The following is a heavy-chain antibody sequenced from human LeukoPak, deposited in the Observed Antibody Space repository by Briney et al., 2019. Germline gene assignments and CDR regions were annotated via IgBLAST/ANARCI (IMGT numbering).Heavy chain of an antibody. V-gene: IGHV1-2*02. CDR3: ARKVPWELPRSGDWFDP. CDR2: INPNSGGT. D-gene: IGHD1-26*01. Sequence: ASVKVSCKASGYTFTGYYMHWARQAPGQGLEWMGWINPNSGGTNYAQKFQGRVTITADESTSTAYMELSSLRSEDTAVYYCARKVPWELPRSGDWFDPWGQGTLVTVSS. CDR1: GYTFTGYY. J-gene: IGHJ5*02.